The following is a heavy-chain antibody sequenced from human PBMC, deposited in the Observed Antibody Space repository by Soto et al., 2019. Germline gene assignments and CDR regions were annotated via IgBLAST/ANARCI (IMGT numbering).Heavy chain of an antibody. CDR1: GFTFSNYG. Sequence: GGSLRLSCAASGFTFSNYGMHWVRQAPGKGLEWVAVISYDGSNKYYADSVKGRFTISRDNSKNTLYLQMNSLRAEDTAVYYCAKDSSAWSIRYFQNWGQGTTVTVYS. CDR2: ISYDGSNK. V-gene: IGHV3-30*18. CDR3: AKDSSAWSIRYFQN. J-gene: IGHJ1*01. D-gene: IGHD6-19*01.